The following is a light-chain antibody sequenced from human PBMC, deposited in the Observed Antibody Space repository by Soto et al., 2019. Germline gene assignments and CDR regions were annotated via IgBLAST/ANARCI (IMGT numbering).Light chain of an antibody. CDR3: EEYGSSPRHT. Sequence: ELVLTQSPGPLSLSPGERATLSCRATPSVSSSYVAWYQQKPGQAQRRPIYGASSRSTVIPDRFGGSGSGTDFTLTIRRLEPEDFAVDYGEEYGSSPRHTCGGGTKVEIK. J-gene: IGKJ4*01. CDR1: PSVSSSY. CDR2: GAS. V-gene: IGKV3-20*01.